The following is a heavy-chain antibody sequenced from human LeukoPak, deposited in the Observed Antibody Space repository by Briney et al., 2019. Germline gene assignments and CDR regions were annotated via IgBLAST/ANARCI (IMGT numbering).Heavy chain of an antibody. D-gene: IGHD3-16*01. Sequence: GGSLRLSCAASGFTFDDYTMHCVRQVPGKGLEWGSLINSDGGSIFYADSVKGRFTISRDNSKNSLYLQMNSLRTEDTALYYCAKGGYLGGYSYYYMDVWGKGTTVTVSS. CDR3: AKGGYLGGYSYYYMDV. J-gene: IGHJ6*03. CDR2: INSDGGSI. CDR1: GFTFDDYT. V-gene: IGHV3-43*01.